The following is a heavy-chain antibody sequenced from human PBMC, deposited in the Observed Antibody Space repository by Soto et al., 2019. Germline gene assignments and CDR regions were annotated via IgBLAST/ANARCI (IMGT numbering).Heavy chain of an antibody. V-gene: IGHV3-74*01. CDR3: ARVLSRYDYVWGSYPEYFDY. CDR2: INSDGSST. J-gene: IGHJ4*02. CDR1: GFTFSRYW. D-gene: IGHD3-16*02. Sequence: GGSLRLPCAASGFTFSRYWMHWVRQAPGKGLVWVSRINSDGSSTTYADSVKGRFTISRDNAKNTQYLQMNSLRAEDTAVYYCARVLSRYDYVWGSYPEYFDYWGQGMLVTVSS.